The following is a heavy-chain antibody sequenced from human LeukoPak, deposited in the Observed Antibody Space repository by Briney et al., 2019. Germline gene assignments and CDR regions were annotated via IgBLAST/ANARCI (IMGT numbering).Heavy chain of an antibody. CDR1: GFSFDDNA. V-gene: IGHV3-43*02. CDR3: ARWYGGSGSWVLDV. CDR2: ISGDGATT. D-gene: IGHD3-10*01. Sequence: PGGSLRLSCAASGFSFDDNAMYWVRQAPGKGLEWVSLISGDGATTYYADSVKGRFSISRDNAKNSLYLQIYSLRVEDTAGYYCARWYGGSGSWVLDVWGQGTTVTVSS. J-gene: IGHJ6*02.